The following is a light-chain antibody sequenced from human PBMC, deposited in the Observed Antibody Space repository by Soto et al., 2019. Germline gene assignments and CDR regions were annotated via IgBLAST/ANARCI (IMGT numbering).Light chain of an antibody. J-gene: IGKJ1*01. CDR2: GAS. CDR1: QSVSSSY. Sequence: EIGLTQSPGTLSLSPGERATLSFMASQSVSSSYLAWYQQKPGQAPRLLIYGASSRATGIPDRFSGSGSGTDFTLTISRLEPEDFAVYYCQQYGSFWTFGQGTKVDI. CDR3: QQYGSFWT. V-gene: IGKV3-20*01.